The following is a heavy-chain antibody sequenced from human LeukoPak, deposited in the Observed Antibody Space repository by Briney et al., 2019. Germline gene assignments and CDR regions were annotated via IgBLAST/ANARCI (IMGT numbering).Heavy chain of an antibody. CDR3: ARDRSSSWENWFDP. J-gene: IGHJ5*02. CDR1: GFTFSSYA. V-gene: IGHV3-48*04. CDR2: ISSSGSTI. D-gene: IGHD6-13*01. Sequence: GGSLRLSCAASGFTFSSYAMSWVRQAPGKGLEWVSYISSSGSTIYYADSVKGRFTISRDNAKNSLYLQMNSLRAEDTAVYYCARDRSSSWENWFDPWGQGTLVTVSS.